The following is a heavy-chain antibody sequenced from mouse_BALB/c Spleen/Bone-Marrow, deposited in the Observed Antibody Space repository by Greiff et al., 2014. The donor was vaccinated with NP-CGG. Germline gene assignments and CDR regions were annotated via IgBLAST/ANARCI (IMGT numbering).Heavy chain of an antibody. D-gene: IGHD2-14*01. CDR1: GYTLSSYV. CDR3: AKGDNYRYDFDY. Sequence: VHVKQSGPELVKPGASVKVSCKASGYTLSSYVMHWVKQKPGQGLEWIGYINPYNDGTKYNEKFKGKATLTSDKSSSTAYMELSSLTSEDSAVYYCAKGDNYRYDFDYWGQGTTLTVSS. V-gene: IGHV1-14*01. J-gene: IGHJ2*01. CDR2: INPYNDGT.